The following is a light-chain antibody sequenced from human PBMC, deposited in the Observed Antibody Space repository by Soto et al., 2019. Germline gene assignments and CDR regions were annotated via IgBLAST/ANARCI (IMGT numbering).Light chain of an antibody. CDR2: GAS. CDR1: QIILSN. Sequence: EIVMTQSPATLSVSPGERVTLSCRASQIILSNLAWYQQKPGQAPRLLIYGASTRATGVPARFSGSGSGTEFTLTLSNLQSEDFAVYHCQQYDQWPRTFGQGTKVEI. CDR3: QQYDQWPRT. V-gene: IGKV3-15*01. J-gene: IGKJ1*01.